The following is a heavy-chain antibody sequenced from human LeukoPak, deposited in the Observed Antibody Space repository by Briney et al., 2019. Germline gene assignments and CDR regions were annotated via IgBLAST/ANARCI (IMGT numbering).Heavy chain of an antibody. Sequence: GGSLRLSCAASGFIVSSMYMNWVRQAPGKGLEGVSAISGSGGSTYYEDSVKGRFTISRDNSKNTLYLQMNSPGAADTAVYYCAKPASHGSYYFDYWGQGTLVTVSS. CDR2: ISGSGGST. CDR1: GFIVSSMY. J-gene: IGHJ4*02. D-gene: IGHD1-26*01. V-gene: IGHV3-23*01. CDR3: AKPASHGSYYFDY.